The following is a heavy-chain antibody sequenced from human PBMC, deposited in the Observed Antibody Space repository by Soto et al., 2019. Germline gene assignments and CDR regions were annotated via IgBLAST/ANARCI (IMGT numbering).Heavy chain of an antibody. Sequence: TSETLSLTCTVSGGSISSYYWSWIRKPPGKGLEWTGYIYYSGSTNYNPSLKSRVTISVDTSKNQFSPKLSSVTAADTAVYYCAREGRGDAFDIWGQGTMVTVSS. CDR3: AREGRGDAFDI. CDR1: GGSISSYY. CDR2: IYYSGST. V-gene: IGHV4-59*01. D-gene: IGHD3-10*01. J-gene: IGHJ3*02.